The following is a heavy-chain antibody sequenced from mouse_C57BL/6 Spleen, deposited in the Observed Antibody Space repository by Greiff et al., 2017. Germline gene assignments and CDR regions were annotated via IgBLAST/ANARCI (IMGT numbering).Heavy chain of an antibody. V-gene: IGHV1-54*01. J-gene: IGHJ3*01. D-gene: IGHD2-1*01. Sequence: QVQLQQSGAELVRPGTSVKVSCKASGYAFTNYLIEWVKQRPGQGLEWIGVLNPGSGGTNYNEKFKGKATLTADKSSSPAYLQLSSLTSEDSAVYFCARGDGNPWFAYWGQGTLVTVSA. CDR1: GYAFTNYL. CDR3: ARGDGNPWFAY. CDR2: LNPGSGGT.